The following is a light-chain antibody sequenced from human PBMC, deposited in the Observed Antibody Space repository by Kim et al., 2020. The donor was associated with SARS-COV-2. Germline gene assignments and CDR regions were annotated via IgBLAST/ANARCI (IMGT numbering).Light chain of an antibody. V-gene: IGKV1-8*01. CDR1: QGIRSY. CDR2: AAS. CDR3: QQYYSYPYT. Sequence: SASTGDRVTITCRASQGIRSYLAWYQQKPGIAPKLLIYAASTLQSGVPSRFSGSGSGTDFTLTISSRQSEDLATNYCQQYYSYPYTFGQGTKLEI. J-gene: IGKJ2*01.